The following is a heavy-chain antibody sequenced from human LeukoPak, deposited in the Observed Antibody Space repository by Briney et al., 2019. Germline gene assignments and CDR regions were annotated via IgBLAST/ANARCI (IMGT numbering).Heavy chain of an antibody. CDR1: GYSISSGYY. CDR2: IYHSGST. Sequence: PSETLSLTCTVSGYSISSGYYWGWIRQPPGKGLEWIGSIYHSGSTYYNPSLKSRVTISVDTSKNQFSLKLSSVTAADTAVYYCARERDLGYFDYWGQGTLVTVSS. V-gene: IGHV4-38-2*02. J-gene: IGHJ4*02. CDR3: ARERDLGYFDY. D-gene: IGHD7-27*01.